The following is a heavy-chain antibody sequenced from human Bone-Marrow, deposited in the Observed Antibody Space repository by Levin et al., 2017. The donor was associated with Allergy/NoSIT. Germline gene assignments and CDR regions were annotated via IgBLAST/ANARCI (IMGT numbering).Heavy chain of an antibody. J-gene: IGHJ4*02. V-gene: IGHV3-53*01. CDR1: GFTVSSHY. D-gene: IGHD4-17*01. Sequence: GESLKISCAASGFTVSSHYMSWVRQAPGKGLEWVSVIYSGGSTYYADSVKGRFTISRDNSKNTLYLQMNSLRAEDTAVYYCATSTVSKDYWGQGTLVTVSS. CDR2: IYSGGST. CDR3: ATSTVSKDY.